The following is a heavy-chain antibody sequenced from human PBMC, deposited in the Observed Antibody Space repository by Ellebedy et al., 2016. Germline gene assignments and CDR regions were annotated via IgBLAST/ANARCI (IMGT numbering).Heavy chain of an antibody. Sequence: GESLKISCAASGFTFSSYWMHWVRQAPGTGLVWVSRINRDGSNTTYADSVKGRFTISRDNARNSLYLQMNSLRAEDTAVYYCARDPRVVSEEPNWGQGTLVTVSS. CDR3: ARDPRVVSEEPN. CDR2: INRDGSNT. J-gene: IGHJ4*02. CDR1: GFTFSSYW. D-gene: IGHD1-26*01. V-gene: IGHV3-74*01.